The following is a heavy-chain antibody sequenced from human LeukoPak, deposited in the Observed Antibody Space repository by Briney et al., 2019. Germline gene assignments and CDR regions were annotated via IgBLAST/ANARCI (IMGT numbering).Heavy chain of an antibody. J-gene: IGHJ5*02. CDR1: GFTFSSYA. CDR3: AKGHDSSGYYWDWFDP. Sequence: GGSLRLSCAASGFTFSSYAMSWVRQAPGKGLEWVSAISGSGGSTYYADSVKGRFTISRDNSKNTLYLQMNSLRAEDTAVYYWAKGHDSSGYYWDWFDPWGQGTLVTVSS. D-gene: IGHD3-22*01. V-gene: IGHV3-23*01. CDR2: ISGSGGST.